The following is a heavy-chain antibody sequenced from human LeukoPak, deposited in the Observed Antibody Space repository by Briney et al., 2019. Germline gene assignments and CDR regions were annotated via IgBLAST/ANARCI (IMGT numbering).Heavy chain of an antibody. CDR2: ISSSSSYI. J-gene: IGHJ4*02. Sequence: PGGSLRLSCAASGFTFSSYSMNWVRQAPGKGLEWVSSISSSSSYIYYADSVKDRSTISRDNAKNSLYLQMNSLRAEDTAVYYCARAVYCGGDCYPPHLDYWGQGTLVTVSS. D-gene: IGHD2-21*02. CDR3: ARAVYCGGDCYPPHLDY. CDR1: GFTFSSYS. V-gene: IGHV3-21*01.